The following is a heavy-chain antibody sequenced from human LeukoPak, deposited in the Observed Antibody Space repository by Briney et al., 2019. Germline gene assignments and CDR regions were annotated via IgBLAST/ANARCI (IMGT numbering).Heavy chain of an antibody. CDR1: GFTFSGSA. CDR2: IRSKANSYAT. D-gene: IGHD5-24*01. Sequence: PGGSLRLSCAASGFTFSGSAMHWVRQASGKGLEWVGRIRSKANSYATAYAASVKGRFTISRDDSKNTAYLQMNSLKTEDTAVYYCARGRDGYNLVDAFDIWGQGIMVTVSS. V-gene: IGHV3-73*01. CDR3: ARGRDGYNLVDAFDI. J-gene: IGHJ3*02.